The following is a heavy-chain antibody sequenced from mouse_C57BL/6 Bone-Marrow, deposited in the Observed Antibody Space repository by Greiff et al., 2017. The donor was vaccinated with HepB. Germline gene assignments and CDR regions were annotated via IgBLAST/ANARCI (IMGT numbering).Heavy chain of an antibody. CDR1: GFTFSDYY. V-gene: IGHV5-12*01. Sequence: EVMLVESGGGLVQPGGSLKLSCAASGFTFSDYYMYWVRQTPEKRLEWVAYISNGGGSTYYPDTVKGRFTISRDNAKNTLYLQMSRLKSEDTAMYYCARREDYGNFFDYWGQGTTLTVSS. J-gene: IGHJ2*01. D-gene: IGHD2-1*01. CDR2: ISNGGGST. CDR3: ARREDYGNFFDY.